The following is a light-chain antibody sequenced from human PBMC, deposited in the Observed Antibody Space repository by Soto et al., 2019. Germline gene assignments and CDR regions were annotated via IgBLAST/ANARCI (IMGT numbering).Light chain of an antibody. CDR3: QHNNNRPFT. CDR2: DAS. Sequence: EIVLTQSPSTLSVSAGERATLSCRASQRVNNYLAWYQQRPGKAPRLLIYDASYRTTGIPARFSGSGSGTDFTLTISSLEPEDFAVYYCQHNNNRPFTFGPGTKVDIK. CDR1: QRVNNY. J-gene: IGKJ3*01. V-gene: IGKV3-11*01.